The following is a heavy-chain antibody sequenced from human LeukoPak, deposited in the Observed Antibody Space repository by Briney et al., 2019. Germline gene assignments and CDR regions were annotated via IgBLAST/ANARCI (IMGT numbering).Heavy chain of an antibody. D-gene: IGHD5-18*01. Sequence: GGSLRLSCAASGFTFSSYAMHWVRQAPGKGLEWVAVISYDGSNKYYADSVKGRFTISRDNSKNTLYLQMNSLKTEDTAVYYCTRLPYHSTAMVAYWGQGTLVTVSS. CDR2: ISYDGSNK. J-gene: IGHJ4*02. CDR3: TRLPYHSTAMVAY. CDR1: GFTFSSYA. V-gene: IGHV3-30*04.